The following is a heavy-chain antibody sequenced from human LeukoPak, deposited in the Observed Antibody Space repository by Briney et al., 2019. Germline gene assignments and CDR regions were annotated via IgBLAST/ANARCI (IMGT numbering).Heavy chain of an antibody. Sequence: GGSPRLSCAASGFTFSSYAMSWVRQAPGKGLEWVSAISGSGGSTYYADSVKGRFTISRDNSKNTLYLQMNSLRAEDTAVYYCARDTPYYYDSSGDAFDIWGQGTMVTVSS. V-gene: IGHV3-23*01. CDR1: GFTFSSYA. J-gene: IGHJ3*02. CDR2: ISGSGGST. D-gene: IGHD3-22*01. CDR3: ARDTPYYYDSSGDAFDI.